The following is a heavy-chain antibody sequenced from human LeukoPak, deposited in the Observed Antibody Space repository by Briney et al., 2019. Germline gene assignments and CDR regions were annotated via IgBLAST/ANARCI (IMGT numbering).Heavy chain of an antibody. CDR1: GFTFSNYA. D-gene: IGHD3-22*01. Sequence: GGSLRLSCADSGFTFSNYAMSWVRQAPGQGLEWDSAISGSGRSTFYADSVKGRFTISRDSSKNTLYLQMNSLRAEDTAVYYCARDGGYHSSGPFDYWGQGTLVTVSS. CDR3: ARDGGYHSSGPFDY. CDR2: ISGSGRST. J-gene: IGHJ4*02. V-gene: IGHV3-23*01.